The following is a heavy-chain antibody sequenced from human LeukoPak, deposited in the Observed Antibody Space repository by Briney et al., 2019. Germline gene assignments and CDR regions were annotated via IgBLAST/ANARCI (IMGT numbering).Heavy chain of an antibody. Sequence: KSSETLSLTCAVYGGSFSDDYCSWIRQPPGPRLQWIGEINHSGSTYYNPSLNSRVTISVDTSKNQFSLKLSSVTAADTAVYYCARGLGFLELLLSYFDYWGQGTLVTVSS. CDR3: ARGLGFLELLLSYFDY. CDR2: INHSGST. V-gene: IGHV4-34*01. CDR1: GGSFSDDY. J-gene: IGHJ4*02. D-gene: IGHD3-3*01.